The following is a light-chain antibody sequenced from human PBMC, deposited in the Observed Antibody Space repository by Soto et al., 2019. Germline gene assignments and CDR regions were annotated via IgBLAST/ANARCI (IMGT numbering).Light chain of an antibody. V-gene: IGKV1-33*01. CDR2: DAS. CDR3: QQYDILPIS. J-gene: IGKJ5*01. Sequence: DIQMTESPSSLFASVGDRVTITWQATQDINIYLNWYQQKPGKAPNLLIYDASNLEIGVPSRFSGSGSGTHFTFTISSLQTEDIGTYYCQQYDILPISFARGTRLEVK. CDR1: QDINIY.